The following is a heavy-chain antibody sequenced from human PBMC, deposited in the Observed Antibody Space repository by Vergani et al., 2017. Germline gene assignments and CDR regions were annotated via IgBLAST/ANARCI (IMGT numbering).Heavy chain of an antibody. J-gene: IGHJ6*02. CDR3: ARDLGYCSGGSCLVGYYYYYGMDV. D-gene: IGHD2-15*01. CDR1: GYTFTGYY. Sequence: QVQLVQSGAEVKKPGASVKVSCKASGYTFTGYYMHWVRQAPGQGLEWMGWINPNSGGTNYAQKFQGRVTISVDTSKNQFSLKLSSVTAADTAVYYCARDLGYCSGGSCLVGYYYYYGMDVWGQGTTVTVSS. V-gene: IGHV1-2*02. CDR2: INPNSGGT.